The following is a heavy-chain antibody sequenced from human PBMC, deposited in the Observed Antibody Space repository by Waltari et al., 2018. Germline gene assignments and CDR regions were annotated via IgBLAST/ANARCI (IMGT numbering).Heavy chain of an antibody. CDR2: IIPIFGKA. J-gene: IGHJ4*02. D-gene: IGHD3-22*01. CDR3: ARGSTYYYDSSGYLLLDY. Sequence: QVQLVQSGAEVKKPGSSVKVSCKASGGTFSSYAISWVRQAPGQGLEWMGVIIPIFGKANYAQKFQGRVTSTADESTSTAYMELSSLRSEDTAVYYCARGSTYYYDSSGYLLLDYWGQGTLVTVSS. CDR1: GGTFSSYA. V-gene: IGHV1-69*01.